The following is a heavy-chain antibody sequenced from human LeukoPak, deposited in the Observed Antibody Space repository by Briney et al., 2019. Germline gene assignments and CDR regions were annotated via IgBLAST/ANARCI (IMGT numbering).Heavy chain of an antibody. Sequence: ASVKVSCKASGGTLSSYAISWVRQAPGQGLEWMGGIIPIFGTANYAQKFQGRVTITADESTSTAYMELSSLRSEDTAVYYCARGQVYYYYYGMDVWGQGTTVTVSS. V-gene: IGHV1-69*13. CDR1: GGTLSSYA. CDR2: IIPIFGTA. J-gene: IGHJ6*02. CDR3: ARGQVYYYYYGMDV.